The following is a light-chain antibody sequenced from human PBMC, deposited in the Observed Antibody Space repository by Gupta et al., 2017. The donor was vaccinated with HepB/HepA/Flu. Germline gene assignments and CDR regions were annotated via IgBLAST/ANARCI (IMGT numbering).Light chain of an antibody. CDR3: QQRESWPPT. J-gene: IGKJ5*01. CDR2: DSS. Sequence: DIVLTQSPATLSLSPGVRATLSCGASQSVGGRLAWYQQKPGQAPRLLIYDSSNRAAGVPARFSGSGFGTDFSLTITYLEPEDFAVYYCQQRESWPPTFGPGTRLEIK. V-gene: IGKV3-11*01. CDR1: QSVGGR.